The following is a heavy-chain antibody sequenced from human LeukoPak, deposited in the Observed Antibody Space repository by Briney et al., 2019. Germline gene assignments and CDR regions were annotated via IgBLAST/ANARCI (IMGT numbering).Heavy chain of an antibody. CDR3: ARDLAGYNSFDY. CDR2: IYSGGST. Sequence: PGGSLRLSCAASGFTVSNNYMSWVRQAPGKGLVWVSSIYSGGSTYYTDSVKGRFTIPRDNSKNTLYLQMNSLRAEDTAVYYCARDLAGYNSFDYWGQGTLVTVSS. CDR1: GFTVSNNY. D-gene: IGHD5-24*01. J-gene: IGHJ4*02. V-gene: IGHV3-66*01.